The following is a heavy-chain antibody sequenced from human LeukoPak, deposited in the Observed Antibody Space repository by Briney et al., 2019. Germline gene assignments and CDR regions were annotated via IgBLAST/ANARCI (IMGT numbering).Heavy chain of an antibody. J-gene: IGHJ4*02. Sequence: GGSLRLSCAASGFTFSSNGMSWVRKAPGKGLEWASSISGSGDKTYYADSVKGRFTISRDNSKSTMYLQMNSLRAEDTAVYHCAKTNGYYDLWGQGTLVIVSS. CDR3: AKTNGYYDL. D-gene: IGHD3-22*01. CDR2: ISGSGDKT. V-gene: IGHV3-23*01. CDR1: GFTFSSNG.